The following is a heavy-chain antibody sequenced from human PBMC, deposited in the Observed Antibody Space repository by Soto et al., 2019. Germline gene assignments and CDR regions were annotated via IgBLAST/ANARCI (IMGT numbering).Heavy chain of an antibody. J-gene: IGHJ4*02. Sequence: PSETLSLTCIVSGGSISNYYWSWIRHPPGKGLEWIGYIYYSGSTNYNPSLQSRVTISVDTSKNQFSLKLSSVTAADTAVYYCARAFLPATAPFYYCGQGTLVTGSS. CDR1: GGSISNYY. CDR2: IYYSGST. CDR3: ARAFLPATAPFYY. D-gene: IGHD2-2*01. V-gene: IGHV4-59*01.